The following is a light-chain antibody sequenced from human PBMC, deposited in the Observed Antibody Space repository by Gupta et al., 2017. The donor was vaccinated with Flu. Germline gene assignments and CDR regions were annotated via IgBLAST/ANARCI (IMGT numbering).Light chain of an antibody. CDR2: QDS. CDR1: RWGDKF. Sequence: QGKKTTITCSGERWGDKFASWYKPKQAPSLVLFSKQDSKRPSAIPERGSGSNSATTATITISGTEAVDEAYYDSQECASRTQVVFGGGTKLTVL. CDR3: QECASRTQVV. V-gene: IGLV3-1*01. J-gene: IGLJ2*01.